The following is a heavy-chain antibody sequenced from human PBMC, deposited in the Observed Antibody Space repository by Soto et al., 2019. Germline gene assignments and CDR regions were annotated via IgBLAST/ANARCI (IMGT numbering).Heavy chain of an antibody. D-gene: IGHD3-3*01. CDR3: ARDHLYYDFWSGYFPGYYFDY. V-gene: IGHV3-74*01. Sequence: PGGSLRLSCAASGFSFSTYWMHWVRQAPGKGLVWVSRIKSDGSSTTYADSVKGRFTISRDNAKNTLYLQMNSLRAEDTAVYYCARDHLYYDFWSGYFPGYYFDYWGQGTLVTVSS. CDR1: GFSFSTYW. J-gene: IGHJ4*02. CDR2: IKSDGSST.